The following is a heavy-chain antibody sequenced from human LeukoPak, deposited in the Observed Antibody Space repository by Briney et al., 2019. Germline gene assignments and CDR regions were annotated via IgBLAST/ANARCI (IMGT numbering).Heavy chain of an antibody. Sequence: SETLSLTCTVSGGSISSYYWTWIRQPPGKGLEWIGYIYFSGSTNYDPSLKNRVTFSVDTSKNQFSLKLSSVTAADTAVYYCARDRRGRNCSGGSCSDLDVWGKGTTVTVSS. CDR2: IYFSGST. V-gene: IGHV4-59*12. D-gene: IGHD2-15*01. J-gene: IGHJ6*04. CDR3: ARDRRGRNCSGGSCSDLDV. CDR1: GGSISSYY.